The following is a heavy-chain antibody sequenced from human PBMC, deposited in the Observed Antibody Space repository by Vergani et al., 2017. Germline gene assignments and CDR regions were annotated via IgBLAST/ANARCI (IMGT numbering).Heavy chain of an antibody. V-gene: IGHV4-61*09. Sequence: QVQLQESGPGVVKPSQTLSLTCTVSDESIRSGSHYWSWIRQPAGKGPEWIGHIHTGWSTDLNPSFKSRVSISVDTSKSQFSLKLNSVTVADTAVYYCARSRPYCTSGSCPAIWGQGTLVTVSS. CDR1: DESIRSGSHY. J-gene: IGHJ4*02. CDR2: IHTGWST. CDR3: ARSRPYCTSGSCPAI. D-gene: IGHD2-15*01.